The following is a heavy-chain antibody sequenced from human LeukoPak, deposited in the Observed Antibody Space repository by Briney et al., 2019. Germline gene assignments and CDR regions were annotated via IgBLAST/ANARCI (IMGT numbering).Heavy chain of an antibody. CDR1: GYNFAQDW. CDR2: IFRDDSDT. CDR3: ARQQSEMTTPAHRYFDL. Sequence: GESLKISWKGSGYNFAQDWIGWVRQMPGKGLEWMGIIFRDDSDTIYSPSFQGQVTISADKSIRTPYLQRSNLKASDSAIYYCARQQSEMTTPAHRYFDLWGQGTLITVSS. J-gene: IGHJ4*02. V-gene: IGHV5-51*01. D-gene: IGHD5-24*01.